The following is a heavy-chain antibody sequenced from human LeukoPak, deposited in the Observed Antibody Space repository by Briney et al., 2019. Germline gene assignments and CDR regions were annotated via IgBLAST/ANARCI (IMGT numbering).Heavy chain of an antibody. V-gene: IGHV3-23*01. J-gene: IGHJ3*02. CDR2: ISGSGGST. CDR1: GFTFSSYA. CDR3: AKDDCSSTSCYLNLAFDI. Sequence: GGSLRLSCAASGFTFSSYAMSWVRQAPGKGLEWVSAISGSGGSTYYADSVKGGFTISRDNSKNTLYLQMNSLRAEDTAVYYCAKDDCSSTSCYLNLAFDIWGQGTMVTVSS. D-gene: IGHD2-2*01.